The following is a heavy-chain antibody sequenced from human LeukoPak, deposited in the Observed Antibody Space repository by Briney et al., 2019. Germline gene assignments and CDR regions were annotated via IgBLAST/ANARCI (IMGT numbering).Heavy chain of an antibody. J-gene: IGHJ4*02. D-gene: IGHD3-16*02. CDR1: GFTFSSYG. V-gene: IGHV3-33*01. CDR3: ARAEYDYVWGSYRPADY. CDR2: IWYDGSNK. Sequence: GGSLRLSCAASGFTFSSYGMHWVRQAPGKGLEWVAVIWYDGSNKYYAGSVKGRFTISRDNSKNTLYLQMNSLRAEDTAVYYCARAEYDYVWGSYRPADYWGQGTLVTVSS.